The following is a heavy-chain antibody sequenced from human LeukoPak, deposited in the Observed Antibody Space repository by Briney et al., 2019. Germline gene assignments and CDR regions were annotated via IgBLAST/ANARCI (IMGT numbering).Heavy chain of an antibody. CDR2: VAQDGSAQ. Sequence: GGSLRLSCAASGFTFNLYSMTWVRQAPGKGLEWVANVAQDGSAQNYVDSLEGRFTISRDNPKNSLYLQMHSLRAENAAVYYCARVIGGAIDYWGQGTLVTVSS. D-gene: IGHD1-26*01. CDR3: ARVIGGAIDY. J-gene: IGHJ4*02. V-gene: IGHV3-7*01. CDR1: GFTFNLYS.